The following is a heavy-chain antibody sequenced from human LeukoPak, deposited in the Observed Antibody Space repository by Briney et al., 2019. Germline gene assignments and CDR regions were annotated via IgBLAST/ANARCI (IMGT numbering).Heavy chain of an antibody. J-gene: IGHJ4*02. CDR1: GYTFTNYG. CDR3: ARVTGSSISSGSLLY. D-gene: IGHD6-13*01. V-gene: IGHV1-18*01. CDR2: INPYNGNT. Sequence: GASVKVSCKASGYTFTNYGISWVRQAPGQGLEWMGQINPYNGNTNYAQRLQGRVTMTTDTSTSTSYMELRSLTSDDAAVYYCARVTGSSISSGSLLYWGQGTLVTVSS.